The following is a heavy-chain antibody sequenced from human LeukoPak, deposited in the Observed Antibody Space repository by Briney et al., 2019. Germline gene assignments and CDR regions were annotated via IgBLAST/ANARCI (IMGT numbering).Heavy chain of an antibody. V-gene: IGHV3-11*01. CDR3: ARGDRAMKHDAFDI. Sequence: GGSLRLSCAASGFTFSDYHMNWIRRAPGKGLEWVSYISSSGFTIYFADSVKGRLTISRDNAKNSLYLQMNSLRAEDTAVYYCARGDRAMKHDAFDIWGQGTMVTVSS. CDR2: ISSSGFTI. CDR1: GFTFSDYH. J-gene: IGHJ3*02. D-gene: IGHD5-18*01.